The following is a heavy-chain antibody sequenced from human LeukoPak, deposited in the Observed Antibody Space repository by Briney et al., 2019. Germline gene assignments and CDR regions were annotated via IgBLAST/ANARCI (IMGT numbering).Heavy chain of an antibody. J-gene: IGHJ4*02. CDR1: GFTFSSYA. Sequence: GGSLRLSCAASGFTFSSYAMHWVRQAPGKGLEWVAVISYDGSNKYYADSVKGRFTISRDNSKNTLYLQMNSLRAEDTAVYYCARDINSSGFFPDYWGQGTLVTVSS. CDR3: ARDINSSGFFPDY. D-gene: IGHD6-19*01. V-gene: IGHV3-30*04. CDR2: ISYDGSNK.